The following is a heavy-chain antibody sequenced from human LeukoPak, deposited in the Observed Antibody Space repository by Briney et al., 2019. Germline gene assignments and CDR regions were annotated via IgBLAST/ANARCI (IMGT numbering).Heavy chain of an antibody. CDR1: GFTFNNYW. J-gene: IGHJ5*02. V-gene: IGHV3-74*01. D-gene: IGHD6-19*01. CDR3: ARALAVTGTGGFDP. CDR2: INTDGSST. Sequence: PGGSPRLSCTASGFTFNNYWMHWVRQAPGKGPVWVSRINTDGSSTSYADSVKGRFTISRDNAKNTLYLQMNSLRAEDTAVYYCARALAVTGTGGFDPWGQGTLVTVSS.